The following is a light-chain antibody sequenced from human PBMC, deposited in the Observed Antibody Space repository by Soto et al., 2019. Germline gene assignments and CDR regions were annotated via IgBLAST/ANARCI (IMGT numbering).Light chain of an antibody. V-gene: IGKV3-11*01. Sequence: EIVLTQSPATLSLSPGETATLSCRASQSVSSYLAWYQQKPGQAPRLLIYDASNRATGIPARFSGSGSGTDFTLTISSLEPEDFAVYYCQQRSNWPINFGQGTRLEIK. J-gene: IGKJ5*01. CDR2: DAS. CDR1: QSVSSY. CDR3: QQRSNWPIN.